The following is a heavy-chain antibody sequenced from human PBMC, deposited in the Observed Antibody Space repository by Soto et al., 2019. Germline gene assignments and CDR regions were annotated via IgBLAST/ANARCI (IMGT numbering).Heavy chain of an antibody. CDR2: ISAYNGNT. CDR1: GYTFTSYG. J-gene: IGHJ5*02. CDR3: ARVYGDYLYNWFAP. D-gene: IGHD4-17*01. Sequence: QVQLVQSGAEVKKPGASVTVSCKASGYTFTSYGISWVRQAPGQGLEWMGWISAYNGNTNYAQKLQGRVTMTTDTSTSTAYKELRSLRSDDTAVYYCARVYGDYLYNWFAPWGQGTLVTVSS. V-gene: IGHV1-18*01.